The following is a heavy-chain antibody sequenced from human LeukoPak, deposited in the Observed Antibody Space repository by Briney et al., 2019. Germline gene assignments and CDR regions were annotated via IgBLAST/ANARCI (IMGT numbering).Heavy chain of an antibody. CDR1: GFTFGDYA. V-gene: IGHV4-34*12. Sequence: PGGSLRLSCTASGFTFGDYAMSWVRQPPGKGLEWIGEIVHSGNTKYNPSLKSRVTISVDTSKNQFSLNLTSVTAADTAVYYCARFGSSTWYKGAFDIWGQGTMVTVAS. J-gene: IGHJ3*02. CDR2: IVHSGNT. D-gene: IGHD1-1*01. CDR3: ARFGSSTWYKGAFDI.